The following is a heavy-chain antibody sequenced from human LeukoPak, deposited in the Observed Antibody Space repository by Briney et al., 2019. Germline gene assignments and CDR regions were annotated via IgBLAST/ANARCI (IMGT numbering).Heavy chain of an antibody. CDR2: IYAGGGT. D-gene: IGHD3-22*01. V-gene: IGHV3-53*01. CDR3: ARDRGYYDSSGYYPNWFDP. Sequence: PPGGSLRLSCAASGFTVSGNDMSWVRQAPGKGLEWVSVIYAGGGTCYADSVKGRLTISRDNSKSILYLQMNSLRAGDTAVYYCARDRGYYDSSGYYPNWFDPWGQGTLVTVSS. CDR1: GFTVSGND. J-gene: IGHJ5*02.